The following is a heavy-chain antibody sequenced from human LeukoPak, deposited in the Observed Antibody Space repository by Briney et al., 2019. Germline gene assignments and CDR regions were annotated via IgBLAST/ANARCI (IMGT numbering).Heavy chain of an antibody. CDR2: INDSGRI. V-gene: IGHV4-34*01. D-gene: IGHD1-7*01. CDR3: ARRWNYGKNYYIDV. CDR1: GGSFSNYY. J-gene: IGHJ6*03. Sequence: PSETLSHTCAVYGGSFSNYYWSWIRQPPGKGLEWIGEINDSGRINYNPSLMSRVTVSVDTSKNQFSLRLTSVTATDTAVYYCARRWNYGKNYYIDVWGNGATVSVSS.